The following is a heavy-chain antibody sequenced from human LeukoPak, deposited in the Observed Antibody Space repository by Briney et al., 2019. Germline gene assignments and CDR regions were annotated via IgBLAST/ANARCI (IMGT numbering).Heavy chain of an antibody. D-gene: IGHD3-22*01. CDR1: GFSFSHFA. J-gene: IGHJ4*02. CDR3: ARGAQDYYDSSGYFH. V-gene: IGHV3-30-3*01. CDR2: ISYDGSNK. Sequence: GGSLRLSCAASGFSFSHFAMHWVRQAPGKGLEWVAVISYDGSNKYYADSVTGRFTISRDNSKNTLYLQMNSLRAEDTAVYYCARGAQDYYDSSGYFHWGQGTLVTVSS.